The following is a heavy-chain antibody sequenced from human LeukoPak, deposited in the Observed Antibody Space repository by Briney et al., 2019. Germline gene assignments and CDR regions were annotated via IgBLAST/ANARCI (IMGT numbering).Heavy chain of an antibody. Sequence: PSETLSLTCTVSSASVSSYYWSWVRQPPGGGLEWIGYISNSGSPSYNPSFKSRVTFSADTSKNHLSLKLNSVTSADTAVYFCARGGAGPLRDWGQGTLVTVSS. D-gene: IGHD3-16*01. V-gene: IGHV4-59*02. J-gene: IGHJ4*02. CDR3: ARGGAGPLRD. CDR1: SASVSSYY. CDR2: ISNSGSP.